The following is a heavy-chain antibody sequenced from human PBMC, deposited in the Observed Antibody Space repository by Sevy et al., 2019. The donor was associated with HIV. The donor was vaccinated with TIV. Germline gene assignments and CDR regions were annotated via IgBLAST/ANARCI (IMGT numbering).Heavy chain of an antibody. D-gene: IGHD3-16*01. CDR2: ISRSCTTI. J-gene: IGHJ4*02. V-gene: IGHV3-48*02. CDR1: GFPFSNYN. Sequence: GGSLRLSCAASGFPFSNYNMNWVRQTPGRGLEWVSYISRSCTTIYYADSVKGRFTISRDNDQSSLYLQMNALRDEDTAVYYCARETPIIAYNDIWGQGTLVTVSS. CDR3: ARETPIIAYNDI.